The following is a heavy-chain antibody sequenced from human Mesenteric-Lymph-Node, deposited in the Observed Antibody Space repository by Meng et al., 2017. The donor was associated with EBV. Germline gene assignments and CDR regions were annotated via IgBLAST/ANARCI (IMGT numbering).Heavy chain of an antibody. D-gene: IGHD6-19*01. V-gene: IGHV6-1*01. J-gene: IGHJ4*02. CDR3: ARSGSSGWIDY. CDR2: TYYRSKWYN. Sequence: HPHQSGPGLVKPAHTLYLPCAIPRDSVSSNSAAWNWIRPSPSRGLEWVGRTYYRSKWYNGYAVSVKSRITINPDTSKNQFSLQLNSVTPEDTAMYYCARSGSSGWIDYWGQGTLVTVSS. CDR1: RDSVSSNSAA.